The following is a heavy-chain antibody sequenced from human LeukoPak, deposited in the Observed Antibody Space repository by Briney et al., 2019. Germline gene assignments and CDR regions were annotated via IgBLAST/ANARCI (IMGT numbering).Heavy chain of an antibody. CDR1: GGSFSGHY. V-gene: IGHV4-34*01. CDR2: INQSGST. CDR3: TRDKGGSYSDY. J-gene: IGHJ4*02. Sequence: SETLSLTCAVYGGSFSGHYWRWIRQPPGKGLKWIGEINQSGSTNYNPSLKSRVTISVETSKNQFSLNLSSVTAEDTAVYYCTRDKGGSYSDYWGQGTLVTVSS. D-gene: IGHD2-15*01.